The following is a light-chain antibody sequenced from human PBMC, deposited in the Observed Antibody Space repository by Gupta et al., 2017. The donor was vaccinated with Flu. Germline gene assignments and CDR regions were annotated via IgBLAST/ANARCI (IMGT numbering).Light chain of an antibody. CDR2: DDR. J-gene: IGLJ3*02. CDR3: QVWDSSSDHWV. Sequence: SYVLTQPPSVSVAPGPTARITCGGNNIGSKNVHWYQQKPGQAPVLVVYDDRDRPSGIPERFSGSSSGNTATLTISGVEAGDEADYYCQVWDSSSDHWVFGGGTRLTVL. V-gene: IGLV3-21*02. CDR1: NIGSKN.